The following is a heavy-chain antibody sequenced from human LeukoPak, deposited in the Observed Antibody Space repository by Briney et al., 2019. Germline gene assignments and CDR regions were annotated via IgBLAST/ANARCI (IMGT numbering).Heavy chain of an antibody. D-gene: IGHD2-2*01. J-gene: IGHJ4*02. Sequence: ASVKVSCKASGYTFTSYGISWVRQAPGQGLEWMGWISVCSGHTNYAQKLQGRVTMTTDTSTGTAYMELRSLRSDDTAVYYCARVGTSRHFYFDYWGQGTLVTVSS. CDR2: ISVCSGHT. CDR3: ARVGTSRHFYFDY. CDR1: GYTFTSYG. V-gene: IGHV1-18*01.